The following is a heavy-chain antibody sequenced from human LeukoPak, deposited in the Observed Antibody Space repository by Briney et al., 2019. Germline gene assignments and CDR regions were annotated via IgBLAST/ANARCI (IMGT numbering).Heavy chain of an antibody. D-gene: IGHD6-13*01. J-gene: IGHJ4*02. Sequence: GGSLRLSCAASGFTFSSYSMNWVRQAPGKGLEWVSSISSSSSYIYYADLVKGRFTISRDNAKNSLYLQMNSLRAEDTAVYYCARDGSYSSSWYFDYWGQGTLVTVSS. V-gene: IGHV3-21*01. CDR3: ARDGSYSSSWYFDY. CDR1: GFTFSSYS. CDR2: ISSSSSYI.